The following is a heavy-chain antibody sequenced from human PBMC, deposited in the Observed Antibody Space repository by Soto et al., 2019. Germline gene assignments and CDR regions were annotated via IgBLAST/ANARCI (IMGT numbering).Heavy chain of an antibody. Sequence: EVQLLESGGGLVQPGGSLRLSCVVSGITFSNYAVTWVRKAPGKGLEWVSAISGSGGSTYYADSVKGRFTISRDHSKDTLYLQMNSLRAEDTGVYYCAKETSSGSYGVYYGMDVWGQGTTVTVSS. J-gene: IGHJ6*01. D-gene: IGHD1-26*01. CDR1: GITFSNYA. CDR3: AKETSSGSYGVYYGMDV. CDR2: ISGSGGST. V-gene: IGHV3-23*01.